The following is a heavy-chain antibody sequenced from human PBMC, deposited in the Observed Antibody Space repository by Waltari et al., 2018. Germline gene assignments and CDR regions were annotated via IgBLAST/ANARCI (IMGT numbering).Heavy chain of an antibody. Sequence: QVQLQESGPGLVKPSQTLSLTCTVSGGSISSGDYYWSWIRQPPGKGLEWIGYIYYSGSTYYNPSLKSRVTISVDTSKNQFSLKLSSVTAADTAVYYCARAPVDYDDYDEVFGFDLWGRGTLVTVSS. V-gene: IGHV4-30-4*08. CDR3: ARAPVDYDDYDEVFGFDL. D-gene: IGHD4-17*01. CDR2: IYYSGST. CDR1: GGSISSGDYY. J-gene: IGHJ2*01.